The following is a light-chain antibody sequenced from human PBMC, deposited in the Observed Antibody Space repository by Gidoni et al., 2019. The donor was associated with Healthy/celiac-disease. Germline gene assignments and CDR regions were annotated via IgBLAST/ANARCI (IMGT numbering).Light chain of an antibody. CDR2: AAS. J-gene: IGKJ4*01. CDR3: QQLNSYPRT. Sequence: DLQLTQSPSFLSASVGDRVTITCRASQCISSYLAWYQQKPGKAPKLLIYAASTLQSGVPSMFSGSGSETECTLTISSLQPEDFATYYCQQLNSYPRTFGGGTKVEIK. CDR1: QCISSY. V-gene: IGKV1-9*01.